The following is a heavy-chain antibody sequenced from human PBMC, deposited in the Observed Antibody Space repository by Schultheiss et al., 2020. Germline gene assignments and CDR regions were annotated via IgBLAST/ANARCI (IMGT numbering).Heavy chain of an antibody. CDR2: IYYSGST. CDR3: AKLAPSDY. D-gene: IGHD3-3*02. Sequence: SETLSLTCTVSGGSISSSSYYWGWIRQPPGKGLEWIGSIYYSGSTYYNPSLKSRVTISVDTSKNQFSLKLSSVTAADTAVYYCAKLAPSDYWGQGTLVTVSS. J-gene: IGHJ4*02. V-gene: IGHV4-39*01. CDR1: GGSISSSSYY.